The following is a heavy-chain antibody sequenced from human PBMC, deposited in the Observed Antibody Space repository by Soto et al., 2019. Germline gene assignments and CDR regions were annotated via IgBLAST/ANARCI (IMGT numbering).Heavy chain of an antibody. CDR1: GFTFSSYG. Sequence: GGSLRLSCAASGFTFSSYGMHWVRQAPGKGLEWVAVISYDGSNKYYADSVKGRFTISRDNSKNTLYLQMNSLRAADTAVYYCARVGYGSGSYSGLNYWGQGTLVTVSS. V-gene: IGHV3-30*03. D-gene: IGHD3-10*01. CDR2: ISYDGSNK. CDR3: ARVGYGSGSYSGLNY. J-gene: IGHJ4*02.